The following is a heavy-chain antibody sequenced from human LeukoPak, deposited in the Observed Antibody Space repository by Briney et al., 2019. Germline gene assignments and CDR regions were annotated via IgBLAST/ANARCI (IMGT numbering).Heavy chain of an antibody. CDR1: GFTFSSYG. CDR2: IWYDGSNK. J-gene: IGHJ3*02. D-gene: IGHD3-22*01. Sequence: GGSLRLSCAASGFTFSSYGMHWVRQAPGKGLEWVAVIWYDGSNKYYADSVKGQFTISRDNSKNTLYLQMNSLSAEDTALYYCARDSAYYYDSSGPPKEGAFDIWGQGTMVTVSS. CDR3: ARDSAYYYDSSGPPKEGAFDI. V-gene: IGHV3-33*01.